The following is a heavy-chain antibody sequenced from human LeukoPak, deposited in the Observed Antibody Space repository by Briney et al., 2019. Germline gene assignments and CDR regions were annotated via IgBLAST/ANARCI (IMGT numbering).Heavy chain of an antibody. Sequence: GGSLRLSCAASGFTFDDYAMHWVRQAPGKGLEWVSGISWNSGSIGYADSVKGRFTISRDNAKNSLYLQMNSLRAEDMALYYCAKSVRPFLRGNFDYWGQGTLVTVSS. D-gene: IGHD2/OR15-2a*01. V-gene: IGHV3-9*03. CDR1: GFTFDDYA. CDR2: ISWNSGSI. CDR3: AKSVRPFLRGNFDY. J-gene: IGHJ4*02.